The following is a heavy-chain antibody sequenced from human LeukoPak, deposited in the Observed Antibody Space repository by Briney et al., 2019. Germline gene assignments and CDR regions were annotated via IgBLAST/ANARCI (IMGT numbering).Heavy chain of an antibody. CDR3: ARHGTSGTNLNWFDP. CDR1: GGSISSFY. J-gene: IGHJ5*02. D-gene: IGHD1-1*01. V-gene: IGHV4-59*01. CDR2: IYYSGST. Sequence: SETLSLACTVSGGSISSFYWSWIRQPPGKGLEWIGYIYYSGSTNYNPSLKSRVTISVDTSKNQFSLKLSSVTAADTAVYYCARHGTSGTNLNWFDPWGQGTLVTVSS.